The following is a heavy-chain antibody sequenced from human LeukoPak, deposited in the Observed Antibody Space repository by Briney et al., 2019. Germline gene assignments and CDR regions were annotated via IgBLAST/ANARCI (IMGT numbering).Heavy chain of an antibody. Sequence: SETLSLTCTVSGGSISSYYWSWIRQPPGKGLEWIGYIYYSGSTNYNPSLKSRVTISVDTSKNQFSLKLSSVTAADTAVYYCARLGYYYYYMDVWGKGTTVTVSS. J-gene: IGHJ6*03. V-gene: IGHV4-59*08. CDR2: IYYSGST. CDR3: ARLGYYYYYMDV. CDR1: GGSISSYY. D-gene: IGHD3-16*01.